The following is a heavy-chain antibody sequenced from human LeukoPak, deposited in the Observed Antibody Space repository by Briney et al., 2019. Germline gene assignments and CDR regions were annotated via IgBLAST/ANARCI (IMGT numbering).Heavy chain of an antibody. D-gene: IGHD5-18*01. J-gene: IGHJ4*02. CDR1: GFTFSSYA. Sequence: SGGSLRLSCAASGFTFSSYAMSWVRQAPGKGLEWVSTISGSGGSTYYADSVKGRFTISRDNSKNTLYLQMNSLRAEDTAVYYCAKNVGYRPYYFDYWGQGTLVTVS. V-gene: IGHV3-23*01. CDR3: AKNVGYRPYYFDY. CDR2: ISGSGGST.